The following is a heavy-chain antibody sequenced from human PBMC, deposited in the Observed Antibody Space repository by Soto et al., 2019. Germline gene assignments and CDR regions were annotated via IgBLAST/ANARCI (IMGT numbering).Heavy chain of an antibody. J-gene: IGHJ4*02. CDR3: ARDPGGSYEYYLEY. CDR2: IWYDGGNK. CDR1: GFIFRNYG. Sequence: QVQLVESGGGVVQPGRSLRLSCAASGFIFRNYGMHWVRQAPGKGLEWVAVIWYDGGNKYYADPVKGRFTISRDNSKNTLYLEMNSLRAEDTAVYYCARDPGGSYEYYLEYWGQGTLVTVSS. D-gene: IGHD1-26*01. V-gene: IGHV3-33*01.